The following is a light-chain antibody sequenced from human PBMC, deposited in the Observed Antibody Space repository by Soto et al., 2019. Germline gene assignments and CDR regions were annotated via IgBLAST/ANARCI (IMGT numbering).Light chain of an antibody. Sequence: DIQMTQSPSSLSASVGDRVTITCRASQSISSYLNWYQQKPGKAPKLLIYAASSLQSGVPSRFSGSGSGTDFTLTISSVQAEDFATYYWQQGYSTPWTLGQGTKVEIK. CDR1: QSISSY. V-gene: IGKV1-39*01. CDR3: QQGYSTPWT. J-gene: IGKJ1*01. CDR2: AAS.